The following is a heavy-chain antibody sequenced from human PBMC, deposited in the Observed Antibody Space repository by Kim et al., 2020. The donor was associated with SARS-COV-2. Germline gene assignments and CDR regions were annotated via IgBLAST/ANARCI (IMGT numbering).Heavy chain of an antibody. V-gene: IGHV4-34*01. D-gene: IGHD4-4*01. CDR3: ARRKIVTTVTTLVGWFDP. J-gene: IGHJ5*02. CDR2: INHSGST. Sequence: SETLSLTCAVYGGSFSGYYWSWIRQPPGKGLEWIGEINHSGSTNYNPSLKSRVTISVDTSKNQFSLKLSSVTAADTAVYYCARRKIVTTVTTLVGWFDPWGQGTLVTVSS. CDR1: GGSFSGYY.